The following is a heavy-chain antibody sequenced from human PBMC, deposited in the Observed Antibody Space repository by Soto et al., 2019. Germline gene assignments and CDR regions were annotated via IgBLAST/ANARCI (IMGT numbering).Heavy chain of an antibody. Sequence: VASVKVSCKASGYTFTGYYMHWVRQAPGQGLEWMGWINPNSGGTNYAQKFQGWVTMTRDTSISTAYMELSRLRSDDTAVYYCARALDYGDYTYYFDYWVQGTLVTVSS. CDR1: GYTFTGYY. CDR2: INPNSGGT. J-gene: IGHJ4*02. D-gene: IGHD4-17*01. V-gene: IGHV1-2*04. CDR3: ARALDYGDYTYYFDY.